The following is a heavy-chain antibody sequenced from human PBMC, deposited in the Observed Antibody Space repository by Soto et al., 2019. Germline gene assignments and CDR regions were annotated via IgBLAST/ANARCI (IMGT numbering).Heavy chain of an antibody. Sequence: EVQLAESGGGLAQPGGSLRLSCAASGFTLSGYAMDWVRQAPGKGLEYVSGISSNGVGTYYANSVQGRFTISRDNSHNTVYVEIGNLRPEDMAVYYCSRRARPDFYYMDFWGKGTPVTVSS. J-gene: IGHJ6*03. D-gene: IGHD6-6*01. CDR1: GFTLSGYA. CDR2: ISSNGVGT. V-gene: IGHV3-64*01. CDR3: SRRARPDFYYMDF.